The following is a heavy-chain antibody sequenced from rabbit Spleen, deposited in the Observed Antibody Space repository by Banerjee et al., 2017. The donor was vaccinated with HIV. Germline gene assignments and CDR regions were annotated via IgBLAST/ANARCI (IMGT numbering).Heavy chain of an antibody. V-gene: IGHV1S45*01. Sequence: QEQLMESGGGLVQPGGSLKLSCKASGFDFSVTGVSWVRQAPGKGLEWIACIYAGSTGSTYAASWAKGRFTISKTSSTTVTLQMTSLTVADTATYFCARDTASSFSSYGMDLWGQGTLVTVS. CDR3: ARDTASSFSSYGMDL. CDR1: GFDFSVTG. D-gene: IGHD8-1*01. J-gene: IGHJ6*01. CDR2: IYAGSTGST.